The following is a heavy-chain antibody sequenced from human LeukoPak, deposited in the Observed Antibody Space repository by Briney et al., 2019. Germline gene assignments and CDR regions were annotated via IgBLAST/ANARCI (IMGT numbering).Heavy chain of an antibody. D-gene: IGHD1-26*01. CDR2: MYYGGNT. Sequence: SETLSLTCSVSGDSISSSGYYWGWIRQPPGKGLAWIGSMYYGGNTYYNASLKSRVTISVDTSKNLFSLKLNSVTAADTGVYYCARSKNGKCDYWGQGTLVTVSS. CDR3: ARSKNGKCDY. V-gene: IGHV4-39*07. J-gene: IGHJ4*02. CDR1: GDSISSSGYY.